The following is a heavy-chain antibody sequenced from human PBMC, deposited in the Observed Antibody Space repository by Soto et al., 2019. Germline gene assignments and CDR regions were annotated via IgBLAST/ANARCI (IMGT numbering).Heavy chain of an antibody. CDR1: GFTFGTYA. V-gene: IGHV3-23*01. Sequence: VGSMRISCAACGFTFGTYAMNWVRQAPGKGLEWVSSTPGSGGSAYYADSVRGRFTISRDNSKNTVYLQLDSLRPEGSAIYYCAKGGSSCWFYFDFWGQGTQVTVSS. D-gene: IGHD6-19*01. J-gene: IGHJ4*02. CDR3: AKGGSSCWFYFDF. CDR2: TPGSGGSA.